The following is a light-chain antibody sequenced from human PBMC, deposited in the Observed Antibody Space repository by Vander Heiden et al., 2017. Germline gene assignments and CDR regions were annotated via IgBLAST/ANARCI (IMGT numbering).Light chain of an antibody. J-gene: IGKJ1*01. Sequence: GDRVPITCRASQSISSYLTWYQQKPGKAPKLLIYAASSLQSGVTSRFSGSGSGTDFTLTISSLQPEDFATYYCQQSYSTSWTFGPGTKVEIK. CDR1: QSISSY. V-gene: IGKV1-39*01. CDR2: AAS. CDR3: QQSYSTSWT.